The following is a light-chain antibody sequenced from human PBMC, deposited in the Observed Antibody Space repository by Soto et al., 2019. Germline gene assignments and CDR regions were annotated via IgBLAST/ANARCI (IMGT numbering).Light chain of an antibody. CDR2: DAS. CDR3: QQFNNWPFT. J-gene: IGKJ2*01. Sequence: EIVMTQSPATLSVSPGERATLSCRASQGVSTNLAWYQQKPGQAPRLLIYDASTRATGIPARFSGSGSGTEFTLTISSLQSEDFAVYYCQQFNNWPFTFGQGTKLEI. V-gene: IGKV3-15*01. CDR1: QGVSTN.